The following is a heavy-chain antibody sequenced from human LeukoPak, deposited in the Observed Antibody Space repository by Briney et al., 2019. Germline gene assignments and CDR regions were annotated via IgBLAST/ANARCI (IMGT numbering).Heavy chain of an antibody. CDR3: ARGYWSGGSCYSPPQYYYYYMDV. V-gene: IGHV4-59*01. CDR1: GGSISSYY. CDR2: IYYSGST. Sequence: SETLSLTCTVSGGSISSYYWSWIRQPPGKGLEWIGCIYYSGSTNYNPSLKSRVTISVDTSKNKFSLNLSSVIAADTAVYYCARGYWSGGSCYSPPQYYYYYMDVWGKGTTVTVSS. J-gene: IGHJ6*03. D-gene: IGHD2-15*01.